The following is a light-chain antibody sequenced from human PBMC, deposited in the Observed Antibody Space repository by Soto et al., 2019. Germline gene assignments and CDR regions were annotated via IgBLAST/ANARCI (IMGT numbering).Light chain of an antibody. CDR2: DVN. J-gene: IGLJ2*01. V-gene: IGLV2-14*01. CDR1: SSDVGGYNY. Sequence: QSALTQPPSASGSPGQSVTISCTGTSSDVGGYNYVCWYQQHPGKAPKLMIYDVNIRPSGVSNRFSGSKSGNTASLTISGLQAEDEADYYCTSWTTSTTMIFGGGTKLTVL. CDR3: TSWTTSTTMI.